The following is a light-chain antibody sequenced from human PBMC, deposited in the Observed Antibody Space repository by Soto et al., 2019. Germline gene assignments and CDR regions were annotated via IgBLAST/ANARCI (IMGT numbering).Light chain of an antibody. J-gene: IGKJ4*01. CDR3: QQYGSSLLT. V-gene: IGKV3-15*01. Sequence: EIVMTQSPATLSVSPGERATLSCRASQDISTNLAWYQQKPGQAPRLLIYGASTRATGIPARFSGSGSGTDFTLTISRLEPEDFAVYYCQQYGSSLLTFGGGTKVEIK. CDR1: QDISTN. CDR2: GAS.